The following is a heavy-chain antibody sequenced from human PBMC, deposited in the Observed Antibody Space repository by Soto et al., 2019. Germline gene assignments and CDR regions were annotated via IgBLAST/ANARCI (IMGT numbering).Heavy chain of an antibody. Sequence: GASVKVSCAVSGFTFSAYWMHWVRQVPGKGLTWVSRISDDGSTATYADSVKGRFVISRDNAKNSLYPEMNTLRVDDSGLYYCARGPRVSSTGTGAHWGRGTLVTVSS. CDR2: ISDDGSTA. V-gene: IGHV3-74*01. CDR1: GFTFSAYW. D-gene: IGHD1-1*01. J-gene: IGHJ4*02. CDR3: ARGPRVSSTGTGAH.